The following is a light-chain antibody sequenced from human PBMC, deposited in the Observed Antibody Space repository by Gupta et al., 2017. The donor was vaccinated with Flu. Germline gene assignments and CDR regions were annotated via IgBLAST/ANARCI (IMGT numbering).Light chain of an antibody. Sequence: IQMIQSPSSLSASVVDRVTITCLARQSISSYLNWYQQKPGKVPKLLIYAASSLQSGVPSRFSGSGSGTDFTLTISSLQPEDFAAYYCQQSDSTPKTFGQGTKVEIK. CDR2: AAS. CDR3: QQSDSTPKT. J-gene: IGKJ1*01. CDR1: QSISSY. V-gene: IGKV1-39*01.